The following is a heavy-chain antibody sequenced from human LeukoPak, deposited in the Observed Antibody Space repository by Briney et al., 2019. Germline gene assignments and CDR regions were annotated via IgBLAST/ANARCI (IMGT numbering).Heavy chain of an antibody. CDR1: GGSITNHF. J-gene: IGHJ4*02. V-gene: IGHV4-59*11. CDR3: ARFSSGCSGASCYFNA. D-gene: IGHD6-19*01. Sequence: PSETLSLTCTVSGGSITNHFWSWIRQPPGKGLQWIGHISSTVDARYSSSLRSRVTVSLDTSKSQFSLHLKYVTAADTAVYFCARFSSGCSGASCYFNAWGQGTLVTVSS. CDR2: ISSTVDA.